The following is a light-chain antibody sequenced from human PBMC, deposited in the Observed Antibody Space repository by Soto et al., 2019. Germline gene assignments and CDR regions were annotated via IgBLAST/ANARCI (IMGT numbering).Light chain of an antibody. CDR1: QSVSSVR. CDR3: QQYGSSPLYT. CDR2: AAS. V-gene: IGKV3-20*01. J-gene: IGKJ2*01. Sequence: EIVLTQSPGTLSLSPGERATLSCRASQSVSSVRLAWYQQKPGQAPRLLIYAASTRATGIPDRFSGSRSGTDFTLTIRRLEPEDFAVYSCQQYGSSPLYTFGQGTKLSIK.